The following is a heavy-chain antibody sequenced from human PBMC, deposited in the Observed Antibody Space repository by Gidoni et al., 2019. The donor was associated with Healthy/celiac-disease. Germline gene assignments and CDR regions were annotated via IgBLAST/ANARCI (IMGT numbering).Heavy chain of an antibody. D-gene: IGHD3-10*01. Sequence: QVQLQQSGPGLVKPSQTLSLTGASSGDSVSSNSAAWNWIRQSPSRGLEWLGRTYYRSKWYNDYAVSVKSRITITPYTSTTQFSLQLNSVTPEDTAVYYCARVKWFRYGMDVWGQGTTVTVSS. J-gene: IGHJ6*02. CDR1: GDSVSSNSAA. CDR3: ARVKWFRYGMDV. V-gene: IGHV6-1*01. CDR2: TYYRSKWYN.